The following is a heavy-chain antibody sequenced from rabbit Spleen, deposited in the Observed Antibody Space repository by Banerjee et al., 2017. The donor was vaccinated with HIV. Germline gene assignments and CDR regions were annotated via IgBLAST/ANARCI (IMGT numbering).Heavy chain of an antibody. V-gene: IGHV1S45*01. CDR2: IDAGSSGNT. CDR1: GFSFSSSYW. D-gene: IGHD7-1*01. Sequence: QEQLEESGGGLVQPEGSLTLTCTASGFSFSSSYWMCWVRQAPGKGLEWIACIDAGSSGNTYYATWAKGRFTISKTSSTTVTLQMTSLTAADTATYFCARGAWSTDCMNLWGQGTLVTVS. J-gene: IGHJ4*01. CDR3: ARGAWSTDCMNL.